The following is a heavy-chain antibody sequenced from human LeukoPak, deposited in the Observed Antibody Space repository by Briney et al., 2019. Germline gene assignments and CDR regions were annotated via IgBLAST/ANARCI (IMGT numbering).Heavy chain of an antibody. Sequence: ASVKVSCKASGYTFTSYGISWVRQAPGQGVEWMGWISAYNGNTNYAQKLQGRVTMTTDTSTSTAYMELRSLRSDDTAVYYCAGHSRDYDYVWGSYWAFDIWGQGTVVTVSS. V-gene: IGHV1-18*01. CDR3: AGHSRDYDYVWGSYWAFDI. CDR1: GYTFTSYG. J-gene: IGHJ3*02. D-gene: IGHD3-16*01. CDR2: ISAYNGNT.